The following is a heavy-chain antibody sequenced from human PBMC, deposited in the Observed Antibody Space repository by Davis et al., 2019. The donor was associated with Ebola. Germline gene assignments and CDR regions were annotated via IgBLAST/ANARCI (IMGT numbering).Heavy chain of an antibody. J-gene: IGHJ6*03. CDR2: INPSGGST. V-gene: IGHV1-46*01. CDR3: AREIEYSSSSRYYYYMDV. Sequence: ASVQVPCLASRYTFPSYYMHWVRQAPGQGLEWMGIINPSGGSTSYAQKFQGRVTMTRDTSTSTVYMELSSLRSEDTAVYYCAREIEYSSSSRYYYYMDVWGKGTTVTVSS. CDR1: RYTFPSYY. D-gene: IGHD6-6*01.